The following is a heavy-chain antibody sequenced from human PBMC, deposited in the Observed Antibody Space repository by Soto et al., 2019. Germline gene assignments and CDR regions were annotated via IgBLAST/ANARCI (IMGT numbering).Heavy chain of an antibody. CDR2: IYSGGST. Sequence: EVQLVESGGGLVQPGGSLRLSCAATGFTVSNNYMSWVRQAPGKGLEWVSVIYSGGSTYYADSVKGRFTISRDNSKNTLYLRMSSLRAEDSAVYYCATRSHLDNWGQGILVTVSS. CDR3: ATRSHLDN. CDR1: GFTVSNNY. V-gene: IGHV3-66*01. J-gene: IGHJ4*02.